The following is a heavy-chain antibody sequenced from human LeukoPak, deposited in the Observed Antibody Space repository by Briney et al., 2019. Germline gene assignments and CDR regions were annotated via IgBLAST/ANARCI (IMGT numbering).Heavy chain of an antibody. CDR3: AKDGGFIVVVPAASFDP. CDR2: ISGSGGST. V-gene: IGHV3-23*01. J-gene: IGHJ5*02. CDR1: GFTFSTYA. Sequence: AGGSLRLSCAASGFTFSTYAMSWVRQAPGKGLEWVSAISGSGGSTYYADSVKGRFTISRDNSRNTLYLQMNSLRAEDTAVYYCAKDGGFIVVVPAASFDPRGQGTLVTVSS. D-gene: IGHD2-2*01.